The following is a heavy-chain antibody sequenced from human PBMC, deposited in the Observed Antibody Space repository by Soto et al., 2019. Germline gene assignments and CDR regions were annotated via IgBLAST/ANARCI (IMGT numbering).Heavy chain of an antibody. V-gene: IGHV4-39*01. CDR1: GGSISSRGYY. CDR2: IYYSGST. CDR3: ATSNWFDP. J-gene: IGHJ5*02. Sequence: QLQLQESGPGLVKPSETLSLTCTVSGGSISSRGYYWGWIRQPPGKGLEWIGTIYYSGSTYYNPSLKSLVTISVDTSKNQFSLKLSSVTAADTAVYYCATSNWFDPWGQGTLVTVSS.